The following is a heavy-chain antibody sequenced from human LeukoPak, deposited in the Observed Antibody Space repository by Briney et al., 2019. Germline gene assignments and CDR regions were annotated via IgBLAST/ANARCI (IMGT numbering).Heavy chain of an antibody. V-gene: IGHV3-23*01. CDR3: AKQIVVITQAWFDP. J-gene: IGHJ5*02. Sequence: SGGSLRLSCAASGFTFRSYAMSWVRQAPGKGLEWVSAISGSGGSTYYADSVKGRFTISRDNSKNTLYLQMNSLRAEDTAVYYCAKQIVVITQAWFDPWGQGTLVTVSS. D-gene: IGHD3-22*01. CDR2: ISGSGGST. CDR1: GFTFRSYA.